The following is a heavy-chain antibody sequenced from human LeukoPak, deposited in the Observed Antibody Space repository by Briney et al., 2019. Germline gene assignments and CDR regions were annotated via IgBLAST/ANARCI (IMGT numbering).Heavy chain of an antibody. CDR2: ISSNGGST. Sequence: PGGSLRLSCSASGFTFSSYAMRWVRQAPGKGLEYVSSISSNGGSTYYADSVKGRFTISRDNSKNTLFLQMSSLRTEDTAVYYCASPYSGYDYNFDHWGQGTLVTVSS. CDR1: GFTFSSYA. V-gene: IGHV3-64D*06. D-gene: IGHD5-12*01. J-gene: IGHJ4*02. CDR3: ASPYSGYDYNFDH.